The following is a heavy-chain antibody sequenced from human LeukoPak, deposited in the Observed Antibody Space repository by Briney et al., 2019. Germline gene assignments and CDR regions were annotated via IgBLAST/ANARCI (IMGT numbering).Heavy chain of an antibody. V-gene: IGHV4-59*01. CDR3: ARDRSGLKDY. CDR1: GGSISGYY. J-gene: IGHJ4*02. Sequence: PSETLSLTCTVSGGSISGYYWSWIRQPPGKALEWIGDIYYTGSTTYNPSLKSRVTMSVDTSKNQFSLKLSSVAAADTAVYFCARDRSGLKDYWGQGTLVTVSS. D-gene: IGHD4/OR15-4a*01. CDR2: IYYTGST.